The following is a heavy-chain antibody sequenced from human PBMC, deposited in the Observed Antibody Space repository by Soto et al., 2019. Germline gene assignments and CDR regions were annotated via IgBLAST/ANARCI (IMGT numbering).Heavy chain of an antibody. CDR3: AVPAAGDNDY. Sequence: PATPTLTPADYGGSIISSNWWPSVRLPPGKGLEWIGEIYHSGTTNYNPSRKSRVTISGDRSKNQVSLSLSSVTGADTAVYYFAVPAAGDNDYWGQGPRVTV. V-gene: IGHV4-4*03. CDR2: IYHSGTT. J-gene: IGHJ4*02. D-gene: IGHD6-13*01. CDR1: GGSIISSNW.